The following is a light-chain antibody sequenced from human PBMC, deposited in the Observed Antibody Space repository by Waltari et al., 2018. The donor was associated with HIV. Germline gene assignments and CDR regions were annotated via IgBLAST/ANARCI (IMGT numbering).Light chain of an antibody. CDR2: DAS. V-gene: IGKV3-11*01. CDR1: QSVSSY. Sequence: EIVLTQSPATLSLSPGERATLSCRASQSVSSYLAWYQQTPGQAPRLLIYDASKRATGSPARFSGSGSGTDFTLTISNLEPEDFAVYYCQQRSNWPPGYTFGQGTKLEIK. J-gene: IGKJ2*01. CDR3: QQRSNWPPGYT.